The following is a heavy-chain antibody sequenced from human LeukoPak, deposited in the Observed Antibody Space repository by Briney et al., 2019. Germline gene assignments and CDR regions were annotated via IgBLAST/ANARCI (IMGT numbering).Heavy chain of an antibody. V-gene: IGHV1-2*02. J-gene: IGHJ5*02. CDR3: AREEFVVVPAPANWFDP. CDR2: INPNSGGT. D-gene: IGHD2-2*01. CDR1: GYTFTGYY. Sequence: GASVKVSCKASGYTFTGYYMHWVRQAPGQGLEWMGWINPNSGGTNYAQKFQGRVTMTRDTSISTAYTELSRLRSDDTAVYYCAREEFVVVPAPANWFDPWGQGTLVTVSS.